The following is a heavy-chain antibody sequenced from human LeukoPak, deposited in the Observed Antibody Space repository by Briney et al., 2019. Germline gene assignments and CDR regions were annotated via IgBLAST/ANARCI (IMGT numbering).Heavy chain of an antibody. V-gene: IGHV3-7*01. J-gene: IGHJ4*02. CDR1: GFTFSSYW. D-gene: IGHD2/OR15-2a*01. CDR2: IKQDGSEK. CDR3: ARVISISFDY. Sequence: GGSLRLSCAPSGFTFSSYWMSWVRQAPGKGLEWVANIKQDGSEKYYVSSVKGRFTISRCNAKNSLYLQMNSLRAEDTAVYYCARVISISFDYWGQGTLVTASS.